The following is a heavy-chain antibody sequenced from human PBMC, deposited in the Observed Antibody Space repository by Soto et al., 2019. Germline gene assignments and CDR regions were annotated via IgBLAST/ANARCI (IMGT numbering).Heavy chain of an antibody. J-gene: IGHJ4*02. V-gene: IGHV1-8*01. CDR1: GFTFITYD. CDR3: ARDHGDYYFDF. Sequence: ASVKVSCKASGFTFITYDFSWVRQAAGQGLEWMGWMNPNNGNAGFAQKFRGRINMTRNTSISTAYLELSSLRSDDSATYFCARDHGDYYFDFWGLGTLVTVSS. CDR2: MNPNNGNA. D-gene: IGHD4-17*01.